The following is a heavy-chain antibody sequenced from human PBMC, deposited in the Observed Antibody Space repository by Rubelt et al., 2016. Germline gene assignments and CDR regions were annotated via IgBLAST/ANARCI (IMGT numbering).Heavy chain of an antibody. V-gene: IGHV3-23*01. J-gene: IGHJ4*02. D-gene: IGHD2-21*01. CDR3: ASSQRRRVIPFDY. CDR2: SGSGGST. Sequence: SGSGGSTYYADSVKGRFTISRDNSKNTLYLQMNSLRAEDTAVYYCASSQRRRVIPFDYWGQGTLVTVSS.